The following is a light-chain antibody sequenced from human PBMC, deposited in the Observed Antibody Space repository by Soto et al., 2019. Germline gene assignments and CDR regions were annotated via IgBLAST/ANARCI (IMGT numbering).Light chain of an antibody. J-gene: IGKJ4*01. V-gene: IGKV3-20*01. CDR2: GAS. CDR1: QSVSSNY. Sequence: EILLTQSPGTLSLSPGERATLSCRASQSVSSNYLAWYQQKPGQAPRLLIYGASSRATGIPDRFSGSGSGTDFTRTISRLEPEDFAVYYWQRYGTSPLAFGGGTKVEIK. CDR3: QRYGTSPLA.